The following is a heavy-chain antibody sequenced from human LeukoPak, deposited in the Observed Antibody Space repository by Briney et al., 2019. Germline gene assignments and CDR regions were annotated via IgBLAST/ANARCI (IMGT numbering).Heavy chain of an antibody. CDR2: ISSSSSYI. Sequence: GGSLRLSCAASGFTFSSYSMNWVRQAPGKGLEWVSSISSSSSYIYYADSVKGRFTISRDNAKNSLYLQMNSLRAEDTAVYYCARDYRYCSGGSCPTSFDYWGQGTLVTVSS. CDR3: ARDYRYCSGGSCPTSFDY. V-gene: IGHV3-21*01. J-gene: IGHJ4*02. CDR1: GFTFSSYS. D-gene: IGHD2-15*01.